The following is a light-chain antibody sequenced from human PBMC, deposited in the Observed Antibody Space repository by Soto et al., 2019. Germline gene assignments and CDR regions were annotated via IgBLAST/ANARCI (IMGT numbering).Light chain of an antibody. CDR3: QKYNQWPWT. Sequence: VVMTQSTATLSVSPGERAVLSCRASQSLGSNLAWYHHKPGQAPRLLLYEASIRATGIPARFSGDGSGTEFTLTISSLQSEDFGIYYCQKYNQWPWTFGPGTKVEI. J-gene: IGKJ1*01. CDR2: EAS. V-gene: IGKV3-15*01. CDR1: QSLGSN.